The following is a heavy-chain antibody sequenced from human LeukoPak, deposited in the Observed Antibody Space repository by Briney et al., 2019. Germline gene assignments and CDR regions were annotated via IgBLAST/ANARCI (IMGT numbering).Heavy chain of an antibody. CDR2: IYSGGST. J-gene: IGHJ2*01. CDR3: ARSSIAAAGTYWYFDL. CDR1: GFTVSSNY. Sequence: GGSLRLSCAASGFTVSSNYMSWVRQAPGKGLEWVSVIYSGGSTYYADSVKGRFTISRDNSKNTLYLQMNSLRAEDTAVYYCARSSIAAAGTYWYFDLWGRGTLVTVSS. D-gene: IGHD6-13*01. V-gene: IGHV3-53*01.